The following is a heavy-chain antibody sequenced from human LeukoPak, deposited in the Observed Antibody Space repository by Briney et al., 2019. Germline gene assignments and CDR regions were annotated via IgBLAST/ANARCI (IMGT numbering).Heavy chain of an antibody. V-gene: IGHV4-59*12. CDR3: AREGIYGDYRH. CDR1: SGSISSYY. Sequence: SETLSLTCTVSSGSISSYYWSWIRQPPGKGLEWIGYIYYSGSTNYNPSLKSRVTISVDTSKNQFSLKLRSVTAADTAVYYCAREGIYGDYRHWGQGTLVTVSS. J-gene: IGHJ4*02. D-gene: IGHD4-17*01. CDR2: IYYSGST.